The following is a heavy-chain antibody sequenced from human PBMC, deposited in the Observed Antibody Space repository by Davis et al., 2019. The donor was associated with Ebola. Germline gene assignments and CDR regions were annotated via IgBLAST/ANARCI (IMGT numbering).Heavy chain of an antibody. CDR2: ISYDGSNK. D-gene: IGHD3-16*02. CDR1: GFTFSSYG. CDR3: ARDLMLYGDQFPEIDY. V-gene: IGHV3-30*03. J-gene: IGHJ4*02. Sequence: GGSLRLSCAASGFTFSSYGMHWVRQAPGKGLEWVAVISYDGSNKYYADSVKGRFTISRDNSKNTLYLQMNSLRVEDTALYYCARDLMLYGDQFPEIDYWGQGTLVTVSS.